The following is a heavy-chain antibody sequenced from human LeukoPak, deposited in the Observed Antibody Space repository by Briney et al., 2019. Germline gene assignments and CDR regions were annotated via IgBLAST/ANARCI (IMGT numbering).Heavy chain of an antibody. V-gene: IGHV4-59*01. CDR1: VDSISSYF. Sequence: SETLSLTCPVFVDSISSYFWSWIRQPPGKGLEWIGYFYYDGRTNYNPSLKSRVTISVDTSKNHFSLKLSSVTAADTAGYYCARAIVNGYFDHWGRGTLVTVPS. J-gene: IGHJ4*02. CDR2: FYYDGRT. D-gene: IGHD2-15*01. CDR3: ARAIVNGYFDH.